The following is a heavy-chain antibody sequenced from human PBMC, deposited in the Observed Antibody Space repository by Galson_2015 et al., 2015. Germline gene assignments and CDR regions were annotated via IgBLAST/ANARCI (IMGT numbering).Heavy chain of an antibody. J-gene: IGHJ4*02. V-gene: IGHV3-23*01. CDR2: ISGSGGST. Sequence: SLRLSCAASGFTFSSYAMSWVRQAPGKGLEWVSAISGSGGSTYYADSVKGRFTISRDNSKNTLYLQMNSLRAEDTAVYYCAKRPQWLVRGGGYWGQGTLVTVSS. D-gene: IGHD6-19*01. CDR1: GFTFSSYA. CDR3: AKRPQWLVRGGGY.